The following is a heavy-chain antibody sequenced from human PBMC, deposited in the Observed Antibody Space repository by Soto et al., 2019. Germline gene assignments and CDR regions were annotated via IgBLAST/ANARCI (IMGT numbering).Heavy chain of an antibody. D-gene: IGHD5-12*01. Sequence: SETLSLTCAVYGGSFSGYYWSWIRQPPGKGLEWIGEINHSGSTNYNPSLKSRVTISVDTSKNQFSLKLSSVTAADTAVYYCARGVRGDIVATIDLDYWGQGTLVTVS. J-gene: IGHJ4*02. V-gene: IGHV4-34*01. CDR2: INHSGST. CDR1: GGSFSGYY. CDR3: ARGVRGDIVATIDLDY.